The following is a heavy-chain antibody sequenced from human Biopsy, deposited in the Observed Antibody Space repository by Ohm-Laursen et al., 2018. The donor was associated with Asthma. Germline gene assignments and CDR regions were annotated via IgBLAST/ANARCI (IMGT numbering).Heavy chain of an antibody. CDR2: INSVFGTT. Sequence: SVKVSCKSLGGTFNTYVIGWVRRAPGQGLEWMGGINSVFGTTTYPQKFQDRVTITADDSTSTVYMELSSLRSEDTAVYYCARKAGSCISRTCYSLDFWGQGTLVTVSS. CDR1: GGTFNTYV. V-gene: IGHV1-69*13. CDR3: ARKAGSCISRTCYSLDF. D-gene: IGHD2-2*01. J-gene: IGHJ4*02.